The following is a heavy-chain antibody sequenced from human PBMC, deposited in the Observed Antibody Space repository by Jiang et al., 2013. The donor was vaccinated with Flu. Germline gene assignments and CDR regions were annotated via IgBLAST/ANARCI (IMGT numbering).Heavy chain of an antibody. D-gene: IGHD2-15*01. CDR1: GFTFSSYG. Sequence: AASGFTFSSYGMHWVRQAPGKGLEWVAVISYDGSNKYYADSVKGRFTISRDNSKNTLYLQMNSLRAEDTAVYYCARDLGQVVAATRTYGMDVWGQGTTVTVSS. CDR3: ARDLGQVVAATRTYGMDV. V-gene: IGHV3-33*05. J-gene: IGHJ6*02. CDR2: ISYDGSNK.